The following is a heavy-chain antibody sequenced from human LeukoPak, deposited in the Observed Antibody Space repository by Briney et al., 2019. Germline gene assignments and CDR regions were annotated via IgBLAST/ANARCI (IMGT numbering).Heavy chain of an antibody. CDR2: INHIGIT. V-gene: IGHV4-34*01. CDR1: GGSFSGYY. D-gene: IGHD6-13*01. Sequence: SETLSLTCAVYGGSFSGYYWSWIRQPPGKGLEWIGEINHIGITSYNPSLKSRVIISVGTSKNQFSLKLSSVTAADTAVYYCARVIAAAEPTFDYWGQGTLVTVSS. CDR3: ARVIAAAEPTFDY. J-gene: IGHJ4*02.